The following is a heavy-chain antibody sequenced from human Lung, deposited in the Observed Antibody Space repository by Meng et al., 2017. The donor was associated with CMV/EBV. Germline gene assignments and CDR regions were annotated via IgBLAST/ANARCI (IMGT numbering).Heavy chain of an antibody. D-gene: IGHD3-22*01. J-gene: IGHJ4*02. CDR2: ISSSGSTI. CDR3: ARDRGEYGYYDSSGYYAY. CDR1: FNVSDYY. Sequence: FNVSDYYMSWIRQAPGKGLGWVSYISSSGSTIYYADSVKGRFTISRDNAKNSLYLQMNSLRAEDTAVYYCARDRGEYGYYDSSGYYAYWGQGTLVTVSS. V-gene: IGHV3-11*04.